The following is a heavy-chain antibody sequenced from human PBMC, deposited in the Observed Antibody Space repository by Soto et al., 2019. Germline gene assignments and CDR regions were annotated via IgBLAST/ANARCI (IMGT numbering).Heavy chain of an antibody. V-gene: IGHV1-18*01. Sequence: GASVKVSCKASGYTFTSYGISWVRQAPGQGLEWMGWISAYNGNTNYAQKLQGRVTMTTDTSTSTACMELRSLRSDDTAVYYCARDPIEWELFVFDYWGQGTLVTVSS. J-gene: IGHJ4*02. CDR2: ISAYNGNT. CDR1: GYTFTSYG. CDR3: ARDPIEWELFVFDY. D-gene: IGHD1-26*01.